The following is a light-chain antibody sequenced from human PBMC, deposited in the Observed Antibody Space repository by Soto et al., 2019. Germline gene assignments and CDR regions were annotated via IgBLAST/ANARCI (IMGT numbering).Light chain of an antibody. CDR1: SSNIGGGYD. CDR2: GNS. J-gene: IGLJ2*01. Sequence: QSVLTQPPSVSGAPGQRVTISCTGSSSNIGGGYDVHWYQQLPGTAPKLLIYGNSNRPSGVPDRFSGSKSGTSASLAITGLQAEDEADYYCQSYDSSLSGSVFGGGTKVTVL. V-gene: IGLV1-40*01. CDR3: QSYDSSLSGSV.